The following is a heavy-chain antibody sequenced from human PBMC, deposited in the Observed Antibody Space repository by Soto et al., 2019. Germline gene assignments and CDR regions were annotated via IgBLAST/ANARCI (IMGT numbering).Heavy chain of an antibody. CDR2: INHSGST. J-gene: IGHJ5*02. D-gene: IGHD3-22*01. V-gene: IGHV4-34*01. CDR3: ARGKGSSGYYYSTIRLNNWFDP. Sequence: SETLSLTCAVYGGSFSGYYWSRIRQPPGKGLEWIGEINHSGSTNYNPSLKSRVTISVDTSKNQFSLKLSSVTAADTAVYYCARGKGSSGYYYSTIRLNNWFDPWGQGTLVTVSS. CDR1: GGSFSGYY.